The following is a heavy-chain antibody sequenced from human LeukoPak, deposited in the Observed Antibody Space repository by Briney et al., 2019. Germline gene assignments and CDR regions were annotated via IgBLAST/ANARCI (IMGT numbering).Heavy chain of an antibody. Sequence: GGSLRLSCAASGFTFSSYAISWVRQAPGKGLEWVSAISGSGGSTYYADSVKGRFTISRDNSKNTLYLQMNSLRAEDTAVYYCATSFGYCSSASCYSDYWGQGTLVTVSS. CDR3: ATSFGYCSSASCYSDY. CDR2: ISGSGGST. CDR1: GFTFSSYA. J-gene: IGHJ4*02. D-gene: IGHD2-2*03. V-gene: IGHV3-23*01.